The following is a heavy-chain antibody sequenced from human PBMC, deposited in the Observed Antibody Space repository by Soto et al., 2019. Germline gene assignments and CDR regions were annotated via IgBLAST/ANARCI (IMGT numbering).Heavy chain of an antibody. D-gene: IGHD3-3*01. V-gene: IGHV1-46*01. CDR2: INPSGGST. CDR1: GYTFTSYY. Sequence: ASVKVSCKASGYTFTSYYMHWVRQAPGQGLEWMGIINPSGGSTSYAQKFQGRVTMTRDTSTSTVYMELSSLRSEDTAVYYCARESGLWEWLSPYYYYYGIDVWGQGTMVTVSS. J-gene: IGHJ6*02. CDR3: ARESGLWEWLSPYYYYYGIDV.